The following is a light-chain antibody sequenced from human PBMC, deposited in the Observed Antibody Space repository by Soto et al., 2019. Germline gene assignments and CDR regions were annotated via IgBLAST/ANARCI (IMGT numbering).Light chain of an antibody. J-gene: IGLJ2*01. CDR2: EVS. CDR1: SSDVGGYIY. Sequence: QSVLTQPASVSGSPGQSITISCTGTSSDVGGYIYVSWYQQHPGKAPKLMIYEVSNRPSGVSNRFSGSKSGNTASLTISGLQAEDEADYYCSSFTSSNTLVVFGGGTKLTVL. V-gene: IGLV2-14*01. CDR3: SSFTSSNTLVV.